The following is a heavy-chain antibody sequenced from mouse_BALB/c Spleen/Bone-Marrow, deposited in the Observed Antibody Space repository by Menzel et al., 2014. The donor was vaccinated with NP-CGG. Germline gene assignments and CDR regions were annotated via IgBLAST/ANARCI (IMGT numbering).Heavy chain of an antibody. CDR3: ARHITTVVADY. Sequence: EVQLVESGGGLVKPGGSLKLSCAASGFTFSSYAMSWVRQTPEKRLEWVATIGSGGSYTYYPDSVKGRFTISRDNAKNTLYLQMSSLRSEDTAIYYCARHITTVVADYWGQGTTLTVSS. CDR1: GFTFSSYA. CDR2: IGSGGSYT. D-gene: IGHD1-1*01. V-gene: IGHV5-9-3*01. J-gene: IGHJ2*01.